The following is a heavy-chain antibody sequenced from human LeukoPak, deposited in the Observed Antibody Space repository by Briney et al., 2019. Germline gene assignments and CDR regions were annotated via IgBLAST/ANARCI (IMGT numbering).Heavy chain of an antibody. CDR3: AREAIRWFGELSYYFDY. CDR1: GFTFSDYY. V-gene: IGHV3-11*01. Sequence: PGGSLRLSCAASGFTFSDYYMSWIRQAPGKGLEWVSYISSSGSTIYYADSVKGRFTISRDNAKTSLYLQMNSLRAEDTAVYYCAREAIRWFGELSYYFDYWGQGTLVTVSS. CDR2: ISSSGSTI. J-gene: IGHJ4*02. D-gene: IGHD3-10*01.